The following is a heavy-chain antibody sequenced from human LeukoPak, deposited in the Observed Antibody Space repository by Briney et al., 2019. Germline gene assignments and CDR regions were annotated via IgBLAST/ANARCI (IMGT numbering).Heavy chain of an antibody. J-gene: IGHJ4*02. CDR1: DDSISSSTYY. D-gene: IGHD3-10*01. CDR3: ARDTMVRGIE. V-gene: IGHV4-39*07. Sequence: SETLSLTCIISDDSISSSTYYWGWIRQPPGKGLEWIGTLYYSGKTYYNPSLKSRVTISIDTSKNQFSLKLSSVTAADTAVYYCARDTMVRGIEWGQGTLVTVSS. CDR2: LYYSGKT.